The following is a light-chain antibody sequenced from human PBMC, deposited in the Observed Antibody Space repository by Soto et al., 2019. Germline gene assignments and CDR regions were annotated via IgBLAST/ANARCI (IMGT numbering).Light chain of an antibody. V-gene: IGKV3-15*01. Sequence: EIVMTQSPATLSVSPGERATLSCRASQSVSTDLAWYQQKPGQAPRRLIYGASTRATGIPARFSGSGSGTEFTLTINSLQSDDLAVYYCHQYNDWPRFTFGPGTKVDIK. CDR1: QSVSTD. CDR2: GAS. CDR3: HQYNDWPRFT. J-gene: IGKJ3*01.